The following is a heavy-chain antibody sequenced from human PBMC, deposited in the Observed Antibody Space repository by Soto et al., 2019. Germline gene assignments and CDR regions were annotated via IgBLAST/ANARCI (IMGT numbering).Heavy chain of an antibody. D-gene: IGHD3-3*01. CDR1: GYTFTSYY. Sequence: ASVKVSCKASGYTFTSYYMHWVRQAPGQGLEWMGIINPSGGSTSYAQKFQGRVTMTRDTSTSTVYMELSSLRSEDTAVYYCARDGPGSTIFVVVARYYYYGMDVWGQGTTVTVSS. V-gene: IGHV1-46*01. CDR2: INPSGGST. CDR3: ARDGPGSTIFVVVARYYYYGMDV. J-gene: IGHJ6*02.